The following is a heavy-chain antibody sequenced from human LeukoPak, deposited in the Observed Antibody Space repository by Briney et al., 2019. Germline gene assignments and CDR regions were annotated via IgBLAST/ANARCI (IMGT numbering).Heavy chain of an antibody. J-gene: IGHJ4*02. CDR1: GGTFISYA. CDR2: IIPIFGTA. Sequence: SVKVSCKASGGTFISYAISWVRQAPGQGLEWMGGIIPIFGTANYAQKFQGRVTITTDESTSTAYMELSSLRSEDTAVYYCARDPTAYCGGDCYWGPFDYWGQGTLVTVSS. D-gene: IGHD2-21*02. V-gene: IGHV1-69*05. CDR3: ARDPTAYCGGDCYWGPFDY.